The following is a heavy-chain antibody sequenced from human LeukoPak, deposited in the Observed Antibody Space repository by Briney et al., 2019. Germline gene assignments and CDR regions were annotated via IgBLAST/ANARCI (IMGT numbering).Heavy chain of an antibody. CDR3: ARDRTTYYYGMDV. CDR1: GGSISSYY. D-gene: IGHD2-2*01. Sequence: SETLSLTCTVSGGSISSYYWSWIRQPPGKGLEWIGYIYYSGSTYYNPSLKSRVTISVDTSKNQFSLKLSSVTAADTAVYYCARDRTTYYYGMDVWGQGTTVTVSS. V-gene: IGHV4-59*12. CDR2: IYYSGST. J-gene: IGHJ6*02.